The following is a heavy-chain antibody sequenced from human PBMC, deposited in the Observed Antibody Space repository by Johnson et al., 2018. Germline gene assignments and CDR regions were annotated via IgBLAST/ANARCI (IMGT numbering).Heavy chain of an antibody. D-gene: IGHD3-9*01. CDR3: ANEYDPLRDCDWPLYGYMDV. CDR1: GFTFSSYG. V-gene: IGHV3-30*18. J-gene: IGHJ6*03. CDR2: ISYDGSNK. Sequence: QVQLVESGGGVVQPGRSLRLSCAASGFTFSSYGMHWVRQAPGKGLEWVAVISYDGSNKYYADSVKGRFTISRDNSKNTLYLQMNSLRAEDTAVNYCANEYDPLRDCDWPLYGYMDVWGKGTTVTVSS.